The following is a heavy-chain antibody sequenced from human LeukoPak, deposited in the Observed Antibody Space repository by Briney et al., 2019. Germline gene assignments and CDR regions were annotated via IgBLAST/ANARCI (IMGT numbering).Heavy chain of an antibody. CDR1: GYSISSGYY. CDR2: IYHSGST. J-gene: IGHJ6*03. Sequence: SETLSLTCTVSGYSISSGYYWGWIRQPPGKGLEWIGSIYHSGSTYYNPSLKSRVTISVDTSKNQFSLKLSSVTAADTAVYYCAREAYGDLILYYYYYYMDVWGKGTTVTISS. CDR3: AREAYGDLILYYYYYYMDV. V-gene: IGHV4-38-2*02. D-gene: IGHD4-17*01.